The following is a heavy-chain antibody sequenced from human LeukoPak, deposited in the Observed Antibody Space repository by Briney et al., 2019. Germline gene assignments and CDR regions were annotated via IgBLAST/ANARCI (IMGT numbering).Heavy chain of an antibody. Sequence: GGSLRLSCAASGFTFSSYGMHWVRQAPGKGLEWMAVIWYDGGNKYYADSVKGRFTISRDNSKNTLYLQMNSLRAEDTALYYCTRSPDGFDYWGQGTLVTVSS. CDR1: GFTFSSYG. V-gene: IGHV3-33*01. CDR2: IWYDGGNK. CDR3: TRSPDGFDY. D-gene: IGHD1-14*01. J-gene: IGHJ4*02.